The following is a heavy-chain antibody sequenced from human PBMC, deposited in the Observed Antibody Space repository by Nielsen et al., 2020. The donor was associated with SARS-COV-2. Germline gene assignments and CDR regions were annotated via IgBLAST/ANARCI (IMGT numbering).Heavy chain of an antibody. J-gene: IGHJ3*02. Sequence: GESLKISCQGSGYSFTSYWIGWVRQMPGKGLEWMGIIYPGDSDTRYSPSFQGQVTISADKSISTAYLQWSSLKASDTAMYYCARSPDPDTAMVTDAFDIWGQGTMVTVSS. D-gene: IGHD5-18*01. CDR1: GYSFTSYW. V-gene: IGHV5-51*01. CDR3: ARSPDPDTAMVTDAFDI. CDR2: IYPGDSDT.